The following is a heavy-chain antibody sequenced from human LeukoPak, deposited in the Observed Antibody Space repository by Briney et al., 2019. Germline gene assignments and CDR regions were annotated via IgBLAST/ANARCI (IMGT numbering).Heavy chain of an antibody. V-gene: IGHV4-34*01. CDR1: GGCFSGYY. J-gene: IGHJ4*02. CDR3: ARRRLNGPNQIDY. Sequence: SETLSLTCAVYGGCFSGYYWSWIRQPPGKGLEWIGEINHSGSTNYNPSLKSRVTISVDTSKNQFSLKLSSVTAADTAVYYCARRRLNGPNQIDYWGQGTLVTVSS. CDR2: INHSGST. D-gene: IGHD5-12*01.